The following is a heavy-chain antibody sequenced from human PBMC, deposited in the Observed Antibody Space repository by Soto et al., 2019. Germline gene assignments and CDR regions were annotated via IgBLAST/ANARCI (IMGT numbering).Heavy chain of an antibody. D-gene: IGHD3-9*01. CDR1: GGYISSYY. CDR3: ARHRARFDILVGIDY. J-gene: IGHJ4*02. V-gene: IGHV4-59*08. CDR2: IYYSGST. Sequence: SETLSLSCTVAGGYISSYYWSWIRQPPGKGLEWIGYIYYSGSTKYSPSLKSRLTISVDTSRNQFSLKLSSVTAADTAVYYCARHRARFDILVGIDYWGQGALVTVSS.